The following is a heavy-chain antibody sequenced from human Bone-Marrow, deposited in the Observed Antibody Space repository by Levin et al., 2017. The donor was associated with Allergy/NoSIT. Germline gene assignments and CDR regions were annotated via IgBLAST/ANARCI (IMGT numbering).Heavy chain of an antibody. CDR3: AKTGTTLDYFYHMDV. V-gene: IGHV3-21*01. J-gene: IGHJ6*03. D-gene: IGHD1-1*01. Sequence: GESLKISCAASGFSFSGYFVNWVRQAPGKGLEWVSSISSSSSYKYYADSVQGRFTVSRDNARNILYLQMNSLRAEDTAVYYCAKTGTTLDYFYHMDVWGKGTPVTVS. CDR2: ISSSSSYK. CDR1: GFSFSGYF.